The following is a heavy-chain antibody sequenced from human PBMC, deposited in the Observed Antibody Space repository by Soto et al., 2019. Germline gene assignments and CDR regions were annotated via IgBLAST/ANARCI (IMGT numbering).Heavy chain of an antibody. CDR3: ARDPGPRSASIRGLGWFDP. D-gene: IGHD2-2*01. J-gene: IGHJ5*02. V-gene: IGHV3-7*03. CDR2: INRDGSEE. Sequence: EMLLVESGGGLVQPGGSLRLSCVASGFTFSGYCMSWVRQAPGKGLAWVANINRDGSEEHYVDSVKGRFTIYRDNAKNSVYLQMDSLRGDDSAVYYCARDPGPRSASIRGLGWFDPWGQGPLVTVSS. CDR1: GFTFSGYC.